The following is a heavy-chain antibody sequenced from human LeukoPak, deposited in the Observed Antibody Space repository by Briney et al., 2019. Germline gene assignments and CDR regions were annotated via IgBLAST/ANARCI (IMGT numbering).Heavy chain of an antibody. V-gene: IGHV4-59*01. J-gene: IGHJ4*02. CDR2: IYYSGST. CDR1: GGSISSYY. Sequence: SETLSLTCTVSGGSISSYYWSWIRQPPGKGLEWIGYIYYSGSTNYNPSLKSRVTISVDTSKNQFSLKLSSVTAADTAVYYCARGAFGGYNLSYFDYWGQGTLVTVSS. CDR3: ARGAFGGYNLSYFDY. D-gene: IGHD5-24*01.